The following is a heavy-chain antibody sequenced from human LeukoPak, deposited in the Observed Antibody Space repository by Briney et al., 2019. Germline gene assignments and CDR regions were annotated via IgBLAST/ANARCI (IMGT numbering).Heavy chain of an antibody. CDR2: INPNSGGT. Sequence: ASVKVSCKASGYTFTGYYMHWVRQAPGQGLEWMGWINPNSGGTNYAQKFQGRVTMTRDTSISTAYMELSRLRSDDTAVYYCARDHWGLYYFDYWGQGTLVTVSS. D-gene: IGHD7-27*01. CDR1: GYTFTGYY. V-gene: IGHV1-2*02. CDR3: ARDHWGLYYFDY. J-gene: IGHJ4*02.